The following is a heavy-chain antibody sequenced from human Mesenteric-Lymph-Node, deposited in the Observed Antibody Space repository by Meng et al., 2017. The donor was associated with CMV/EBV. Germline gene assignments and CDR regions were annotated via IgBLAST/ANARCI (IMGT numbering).Heavy chain of an antibody. CDR2: ISYDGSKK. CDR3: AKDKGPSGLYYFDY. CDR1: GFTFSSYG. J-gene: IGHJ4*02. Sequence: ASGFTFSSYGMHGVRQAPGKGLEWVAVISYDGSKKYYADSVKGRFTISRDNSKNTLYLQMNSLRAEDTAVYYCAKDKGPSGLYYFDYWGQGTLVTVSS. D-gene: IGHD6-19*01. V-gene: IGHV3-30*18.